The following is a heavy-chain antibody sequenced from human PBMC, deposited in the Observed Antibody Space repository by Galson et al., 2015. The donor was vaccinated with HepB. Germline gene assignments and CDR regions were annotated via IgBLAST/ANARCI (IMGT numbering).Heavy chain of an antibody. CDR2: ISSSSSYI. V-gene: IGHV3-21*01. Sequence: SLRLSCAASGFTFSSYSMNWVRQAPGKGLEWVSSISSSSSYIYYADSVKGRFTISRDNAKNSLYLQMNSLRAEDTAVYYCARSSSSWYYYYYGMDVWGQGTTVTVSS. CDR1: GFTFSSYS. D-gene: IGHD6-13*01. CDR3: ARSSSSWYYYYYGMDV. J-gene: IGHJ6*02.